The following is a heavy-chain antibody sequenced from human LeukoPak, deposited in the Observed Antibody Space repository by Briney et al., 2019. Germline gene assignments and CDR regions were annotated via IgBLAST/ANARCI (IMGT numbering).Heavy chain of an antibody. CDR2: ISSSGSTI. V-gene: IGHV3-48*03. CDR1: GFTFSSYE. CDR3: AKDRGRGSGSYHPCFDY. J-gene: IGHJ4*02. D-gene: IGHD3-10*01. Sequence: PGGSLRLSCAASGFTFSSYEMNWVRQAPGKGLEWVSYISSSGSTIYYADSVKGRFTISRDNSKNTLYLQMNSLRAEDTAVYYCAKDRGRGSGSYHPCFDYWGQGTLVTVSS.